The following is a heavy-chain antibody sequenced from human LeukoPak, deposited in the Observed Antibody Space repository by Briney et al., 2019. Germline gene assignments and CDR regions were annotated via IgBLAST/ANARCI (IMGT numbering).Heavy chain of an antibody. D-gene: IGHD3-10*01. CDR1: GFTVSSYY. V-gene: IGHV3-53*01. J-gene: IGHJ6*02. CDR3: ASDDYGSGSYYNGSPYYYGMDV. Sequence: GWALRLSCAASGFTVSSYYMNWVRQAPGKGLEWVAAIYSGGLTYYADSLKGRFTISRDSSKNTLFLQMNSLRAEDTAVYYCASDDYGSGSYYNGSPYYYGMDVWGQGTTVTVSS. CDR2: IYSGGLT.